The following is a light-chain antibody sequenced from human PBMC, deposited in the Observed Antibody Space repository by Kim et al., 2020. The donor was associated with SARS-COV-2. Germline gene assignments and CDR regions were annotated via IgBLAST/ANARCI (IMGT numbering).Light chain of an antibody. CDR2: KAS. CDR3: QQYDSLPYT. J-gene: IGKJ2*01. Sequence: DIQMTQSPSTLSASVGDRVTITCRASQSVSSWLAWYQQKPGKAPKLLISKASTLEGGVPSRFSGRGSRTELTLTINTLQPDDFATYSCQQYDSLPYTFGQGTKLEI. CDR1: QSVSSW. V-gene: IGKV1-5*03.